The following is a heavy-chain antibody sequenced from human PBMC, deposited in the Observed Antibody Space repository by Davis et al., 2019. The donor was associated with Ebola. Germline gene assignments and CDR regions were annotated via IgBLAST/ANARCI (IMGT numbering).Heavy chain of an antibody. CDR3: ARDWDQSDTAMVYYYYYGMDV. D-gene: IGHD5-18*01. Sequence: SETLSLTCAVYGGSFSGYYWSWIRQPPGKGLEWIGEINHSGSTNYNPSLKSRVTISVDTSKNQFSLKLSSVTAADTAVYYCARDWDQSDTAMVYYYYYGMDVWGQGTTVTVSS. J-gene: IGHJ6*02. CDR1: GGSFSGYY. V-gene: IGHV4-34*01. CDR2: INHSGST.